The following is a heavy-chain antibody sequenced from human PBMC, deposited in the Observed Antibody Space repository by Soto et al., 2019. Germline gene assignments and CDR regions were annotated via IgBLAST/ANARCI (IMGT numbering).Heavy chain of an antibody. CDR2: ISYDGSNK. CDR1: GFTFSSYG. Sequence: QVQLVESGGGVVQPGRSLRLSCAASGFTFSSYGMHWVRQAPGKGLEWVAVISYDGSNKYYPDSVKGRFTISRDNSKTTLYLQMNRLRAEDTGVYYCAKVYGDEGLYYYYGMDVWGQGTTVTVSS. D-gene: IGHD4-17*01. J-gene: IGHJ6*02. V-gene: IGHV3-30*18. CDR3: AKVYGDEGLYYYYGMDV.